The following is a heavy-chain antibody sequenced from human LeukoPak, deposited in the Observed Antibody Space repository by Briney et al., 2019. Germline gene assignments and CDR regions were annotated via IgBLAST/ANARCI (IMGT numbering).Heavy chain of an antibody. CDR2: INHSGST. CDR1: GGSFSGYY. CDR3: ARARGNYDFWSGYYRPSPYFDY. Sequence: PSETLSLTCAVYGGSFSGYYCSWIRQPPGKGLEWIGEINHSGSTNYNPSLKSRVTISVDTSKTQFSLKLSSVTAADTAVYYCARARGNYDFWSGYYRPSPYFDYWGQGTLVTVSS. V-gene: IGHV4-34*01. J-gene: IGHJ4*02. D-gene: IGHD3-3*01.